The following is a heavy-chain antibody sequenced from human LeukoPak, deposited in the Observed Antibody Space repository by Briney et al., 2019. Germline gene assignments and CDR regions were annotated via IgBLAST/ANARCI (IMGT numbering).Heavy chain of an antibody. Sequence: SGPTLVKPTQTLTLTCTFSGFSLSTSGVGVGWIRQPPGKALEWLALIYWDDEKRYSPSLKSRLTITKDTSKNQVVLTMTNMDPVDTATYYCAHRGSGYTFGRFDSWGQGTLVTVSS. D-gene: IGHD5-18*01. CDR3: AHRGSGYTFGRFDS. J-gene: IGHJ4*02. CDR2: IYWDDEK. V-gene: IGHV2-5*02. CDR1: GFSLSTSGVG.